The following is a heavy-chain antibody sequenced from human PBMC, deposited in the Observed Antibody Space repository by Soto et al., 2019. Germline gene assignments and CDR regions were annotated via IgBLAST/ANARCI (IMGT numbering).Heavy chain of an antibody. D-gene: IGHD5-12*01. CDR1: GYTFSSYW. Sequence: GESLKISCKASGYTFSSYWFGWVRQMPGKGLEWMGIIYPGDSDTRYSPSFQGQVTISADKSISTAYLQWGSLKASDTAMYYCARLDIVPAIRDSWGQGTLVTVSS. V-gene: IGHV5-51*01. CDR2: IYPGDSDT. CDR3: ARLDIVPAIRDS. J-gene: IGHJ4*02.